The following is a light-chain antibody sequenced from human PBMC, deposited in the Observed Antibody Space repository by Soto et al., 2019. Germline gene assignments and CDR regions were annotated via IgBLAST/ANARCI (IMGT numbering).Light chain of an antibody. J-gene: IGLJ2*01. V-gene: IGLV1-40*01. CDR3: QSYDSSLSGHVV. Sequence: QAVLTQPPSVSGAPGQRVTISCTGSSFNHGSGFDVQWYQQLPGTAPKLLIYYNDNRPSGVPDRFSGSKSGTSASLAITGLQADDEADYYCQSYDSSLSGHVVYGGGTKLTVL. CDR1: SFNHGSGFD. CDR2: YND.